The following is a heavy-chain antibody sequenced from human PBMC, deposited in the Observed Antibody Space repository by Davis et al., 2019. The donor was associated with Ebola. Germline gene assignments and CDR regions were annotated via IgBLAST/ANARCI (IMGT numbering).Heavy chain of an antibody. Sequence: ASVPVSRKASGYTFTSYYMHWVRQAPGQGLEWMGIINPSGGSTSYAQKFQGRVTMTRDTSISTAYMELSSLRSEDTAVYYCARPAAAGRNWFDPWGQGTLVTVSS. CDR1: GYTFTSYY. D-gene: IGHD6-13*01. J-gene: IGHJ5*02. CDR2: INPSGGST. V-gene: IGHV1-46*01. CDR3: ARPAAAGRNWFDP.